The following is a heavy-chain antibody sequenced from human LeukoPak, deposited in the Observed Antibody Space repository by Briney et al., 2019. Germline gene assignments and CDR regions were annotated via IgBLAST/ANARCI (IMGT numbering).Heavy chain of an antibody. V-gene: IGHV1-24*01. J-gene: IGHJ4*02. D-gene: IGHD3-10*01. CDR1: GYTLSELS. CDR3: ATGGRWELLFGFAN. Sequence: ASVKDSCKVSGYTLSELSVHWVRQAPGKGLEWMGGYDLEEGETIYAQKLKGRVTMTEDISRDTAYMELSSLRHEDTAIYYSATGGRWELLFGFANWGQGTMVTASS. CDR2: YDLEEGET.